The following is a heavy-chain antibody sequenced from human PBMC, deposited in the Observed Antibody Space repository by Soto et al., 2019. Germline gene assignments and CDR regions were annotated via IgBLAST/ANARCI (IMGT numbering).Heavy chain of an antibody. Sequence: GGSLRLSCAASGFTFSSYGMHWVRQAPGKGLKWVEVIWYDGSNIYYAYSVKGRFTFTRDTSAVTVYMQLSSLTSEDTAVYYCARDDSGFSGSHYIDYFNYWGQGALVTVSS. CDR2: IWYDGSNI. CDR3: ARDDSGFSGSHYIDYFNY. CDR1: GFTFSSYG. V-gene: IGHV3-33*01. D-gene: IGHD1-26*01. J-gene: IGHJ4*02.